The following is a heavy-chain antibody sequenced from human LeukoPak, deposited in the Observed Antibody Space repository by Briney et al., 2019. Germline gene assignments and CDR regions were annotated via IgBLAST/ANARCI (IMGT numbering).Heavy chain of an antibody. CDR2: INHSGST. Sequence: SSETLSLTCAVYGGPFSGYYWSWIRQPPGKGLEWIGEINHSGSTNYNPSLKSRVTISVDTSKNQFSLKLSSVTAADTAVYYCAREPRAARFDYWGQGTLVTVSS. D-gene: IGHD2-15*01. CDR3: AREPRAARFDY. CDR1: GGPFSGYY. J-gene: IGHJ4*02. V-gene: IGHV4-34*01.